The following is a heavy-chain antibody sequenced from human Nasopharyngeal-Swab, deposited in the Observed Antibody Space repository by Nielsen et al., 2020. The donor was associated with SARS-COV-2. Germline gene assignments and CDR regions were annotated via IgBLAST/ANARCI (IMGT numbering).Heavy chain of an antibody. V-gene: IGHV3-33*01. CDR3: ARDQPTPHYYYYGMDV. D-gene: IGHD2-15*01. CDR2: IWYDGSNK. CDR1: GFTFSSYG. J-gene: IGHJ6*02. Sequence: GGSLRLSCAASGFTFSSYGMHWVRQAPGKGLEWVAVIWYDGSNKYYADSVKGRFTISRDNSKSTLYLQMNSLRAEDTAVYYCARDQPTPHYYYYGMDVWGQGTTVTVSS.